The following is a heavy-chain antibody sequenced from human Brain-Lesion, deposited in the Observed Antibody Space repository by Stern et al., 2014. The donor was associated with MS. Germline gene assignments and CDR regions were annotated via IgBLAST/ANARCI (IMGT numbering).Heavy chain of an antibody. Sequence: DQLVESGPGLVKPSQTLSLTCTVSGGSISSGSYYLNWIRQPAGKGLEWIGRMYSRGSINYNPSLKSRVTISGDTSNNQFSLKVISVTAADTAVYYCARETGGYTYGDTDFFDFWGQGALVTVSS. V-gene: IGHV4-61*02. CDR2: MYSRGSI. CDR3: ARETGGYTYGDTDFFDF. CDR1: GGSISSGSYY. D-gene: IGHD5-18*01. J-gene: IGHJ4*02.